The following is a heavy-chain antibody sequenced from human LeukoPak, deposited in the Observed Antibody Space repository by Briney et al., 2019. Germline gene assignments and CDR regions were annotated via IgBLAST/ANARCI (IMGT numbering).Heavy chain of an antibody. CDR2: ITSTSTYI. J-gene: IGHJ6*02. CDR1: GFTFSSYN. V-gene: IGHV3-21*01. Sequence: GGSLRLSCTASGFTFSSYNMNWVSQAPGKGLEWVSTITSTSTYIAYADSVKGRFTISRDNADNSVYLQMDSLRADDTAVYYCAKERPHGMDVWGQGTSVTVSS. D-gene: IGHD6-6*01. CDR3: AKERPHGMDV.